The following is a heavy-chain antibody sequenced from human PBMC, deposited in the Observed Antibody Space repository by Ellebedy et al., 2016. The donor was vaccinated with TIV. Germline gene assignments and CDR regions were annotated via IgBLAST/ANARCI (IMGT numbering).Heavy chain of an antibody. D-gene: IGHD3-10*01. CDR1: GFTFADSA. CDR2: ISGDGSST. V-gene: IGHV3-43*02. Sequence: GESLKISCAASGFTFADSAMHWVRQVPGRGLEWVSLISGDGSSTLFADSVKGRFTISRDNNKNSLYLQMNSLRTEDTALYYCAKGRLWFGNWGQGTLVTVSS. CDR3: AKGRLWFGN. J-gene: IGHJ4*02.